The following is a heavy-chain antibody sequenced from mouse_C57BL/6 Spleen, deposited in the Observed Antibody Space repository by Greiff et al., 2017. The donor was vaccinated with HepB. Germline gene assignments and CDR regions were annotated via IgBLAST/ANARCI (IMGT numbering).Heavy chain of an antibody. CDR3: ARSLLHYGSSYYFDY. CDR1: GYTFTSYW. Sequence: QVQLQQPGAELVRPGSSVKLSCKASGYTFTSYWMDWVKQRPGQGLEWIGNIYPSDSENHYNQKFKDKATLTVDKSSSTAYMQLSSLTSEDSAVYYCARSLLHYGSSYYFDYWGQGTTLTVSS. CDR2: IYPSDSEN. V-gene: IGHV1-61*01. D-gene: IGHD1-1*01. J-gene: IGHJ2*01.